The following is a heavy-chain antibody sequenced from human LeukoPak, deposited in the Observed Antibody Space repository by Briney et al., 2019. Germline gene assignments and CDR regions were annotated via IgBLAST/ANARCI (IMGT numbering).Heavy chain of an antibody. J-gene: IGHJ5*02. CDR2: ISWNSGSI. V-gene: IGHV3-9*01. CDR1: GFTFDDYA. Sequence: GGSLRLSCAASGFTFDDYAMHWVRQAPGKGLEWVSGISWNSGSIGYADSVKGRFTISRDNAKNSLYLQMNSLRAEDTAVYYCARTASGSWFDPWGQGTLVTVSS. CDR3: ARTASGSWFDP. D-gene: IGHD3-10*01.